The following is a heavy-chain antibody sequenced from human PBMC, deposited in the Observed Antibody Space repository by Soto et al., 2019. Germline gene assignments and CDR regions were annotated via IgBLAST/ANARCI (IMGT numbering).Heavy chain of an antibody. Sequence: GASVKVSCKASGYTFTSYDINWVRQATGQGLEWTGWINPNSGGTNYAQKFQGRVTMTRDTSISTAYMELSRLRSDDTAVYYCARGLRPPYYDSSGSSDYWGQGTLVTVSS. J-gene: IGHJ4*02. CDR1: GYTFTSYD. D-gene: IGHD3-22*01. CDR3: ARGLRPPYYDSSGSSDY. CDR2: INPNSGGT. V-gene: IGHV1-2*02.